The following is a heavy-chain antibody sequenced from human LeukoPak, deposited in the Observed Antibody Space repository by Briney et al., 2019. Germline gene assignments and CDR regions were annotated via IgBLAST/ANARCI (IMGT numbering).Heavy chain of an antibody. J-gene: IGHJ3*02. CDR3: VRGQYSAFDI. D-gene: IGHD2-21*01. Sequence: SQTLSLTCAVSGDSVSGNIVAWNWIRQSPSRGLEWLGRTYRGSSYYAPSMRSRISISPDTSKNQFSLHLNSVTPEDTAVYFCVRGQYSAFDIWGQGTLVTVSS. V-gene: IGHV6-1*01. CDR2: TYRGSS. CDR1: GDSVSGNIVA.